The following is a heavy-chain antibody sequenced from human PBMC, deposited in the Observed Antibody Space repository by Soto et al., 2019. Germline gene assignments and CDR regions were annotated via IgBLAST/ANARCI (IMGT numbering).Heavy chain of an antibody. D-gene: IGHD2-21*02. Sequence: QVQLQESGPGLVRPSQTLSLTCTVSGGSISYDHYHWTWIRQPPGKGLEWIGYIHYSGSVFYNPSLQSRLSMSGDTAKHLFSLKLSSVTAADTAVYFCVREDDGGDRDYYGLDVWGQGTTVTVSS. V-gene: IGHV4-30-4*01. CDR2: IHYSGSV. J-gene: IGHJ6*02. CDR1: GGSISYDHYH. CDR3: VREDDGGDRDYYGLDV.